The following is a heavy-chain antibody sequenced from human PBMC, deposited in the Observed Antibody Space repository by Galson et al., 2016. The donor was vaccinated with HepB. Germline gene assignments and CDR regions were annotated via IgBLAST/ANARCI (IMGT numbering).Heavy chain of an antibody. CDR2: VNPDTRGT. D-gene: IGHD6-13*01. Sequence: SVKVSCKASGYIFTGYYIHWLRQAPGQGLEWMGWVNPDTRGTLYAQRFQGRVSMAWDSSIDTASMDLRGLTSDDTAFSYCARSYSSNYYADYWGQGTLVTVSS. CDR1: GYIFTGYY. CDR3: ARSYSSNYYADY. V-gene: IGHV1-2*02. J-gene: IGHJ4*02.